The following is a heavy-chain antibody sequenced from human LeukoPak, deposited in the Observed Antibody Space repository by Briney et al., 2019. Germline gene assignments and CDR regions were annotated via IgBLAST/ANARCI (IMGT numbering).Heavy chain of an antibody. Sequence: GESLKISCKGSGYSFTSYWISWVRQMPGKGLEWMGRIDPSDSYTNYSPSFQGPVTISADKSISTAYLQWSSLKASDTAMYYCARRGRSSHNFDYWGQGTLVTVSS. J-gene: IGHJ4*02. CDR2: IDPSDSYT. V-gene: IGHV5-10-1*01. CDR3: ARRGRSSHNFDY. CDR1: GYSFTSYW. D-gene: IGHD6-13*01.